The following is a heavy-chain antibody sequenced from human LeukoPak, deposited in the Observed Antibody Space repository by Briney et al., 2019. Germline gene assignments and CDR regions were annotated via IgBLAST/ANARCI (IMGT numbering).Heavy chain of an antibody. CDR2: INHSGST. D-gene: IGHD2-15*01. J-gene: IGHJ5*02. CDR1: GGSFSGYY. V-gene: IGHV4-34*01. Sequence: SETLSLTCAVYGGSFSGYYWSWIRQPPGKGLEWIGEINHSGSTNYNPSLKSRVTISVDTSKNQFSLKLSSVTAADTAVYYCARDPGDIDLLGWFDPWGQGTLVTVSS. CDR3: ARDPGDIDLLGWFDP.